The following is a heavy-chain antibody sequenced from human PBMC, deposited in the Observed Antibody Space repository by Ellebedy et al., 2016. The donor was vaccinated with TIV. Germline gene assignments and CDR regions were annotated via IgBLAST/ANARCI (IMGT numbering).Heavy chain of an antibody. D-gene: IGHD6-25*01. V-gene: IGHV1-18*01. CDR1: GYTFTSYG. Sequence: ASVKVSCXASGYTFTSYGISWVRQAPGQGLEWMGWISAYNGNTNYAQKLQGRVTMTTDTSTSTAYMELRSLRSGDTAVYYCATKAAPYYYYGMDVWGQGTTVTVSS. CDR2: ISAYNGNT. J-gene: IGHJ6*02. CDR3: ATKAAPYYYYGMDV.